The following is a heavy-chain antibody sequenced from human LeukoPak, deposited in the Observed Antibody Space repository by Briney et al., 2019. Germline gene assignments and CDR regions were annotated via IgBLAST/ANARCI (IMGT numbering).Heavy chain of an antibody. CDR3: ARVKVLRYFGREGYYYYGMDV. V-gene: IGHV1-69*13. D-gene: IGHD3-9*01. CDR1: GGTFSSCA. CDR2: IIPIFGTT. J-gene: IGHJ6*02. Sequence: ASVKVSCKASGGTFSSCAIGWVRQAPGQGLEWMGGIIPIFGTTKYAQKFQGRVTLTADESTSTAYMELSSLRSEDTAVYYCARVKVLRYFGREGYYYYGMDVWGQGTTVTVS.